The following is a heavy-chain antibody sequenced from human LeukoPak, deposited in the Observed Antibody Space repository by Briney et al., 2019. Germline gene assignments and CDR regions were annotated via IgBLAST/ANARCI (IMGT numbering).Heavy chain of an antibody. V-gene: IGHV1-3*01. Sequence: ASVKVSCKASGYTFTTYAIHWVRQAPGQRLEWMGWIDAGNAKTRYSQKFQGRVTITRDTSASTMYMDLSSLRSEDTAVYYCARDQAIGSSWNDYWGQGTLVTVSS. CDR3: ARDQAIGSSWNDY. J-gene: IGHJ4*02. CDR2: IDAGNAKT. CDR1: GYTFTTYA. D-gene: IGHD6-13*01.